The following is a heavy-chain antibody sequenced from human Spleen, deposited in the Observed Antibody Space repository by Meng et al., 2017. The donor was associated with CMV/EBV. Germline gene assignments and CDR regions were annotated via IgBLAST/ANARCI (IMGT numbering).Heavy chain of an antibody. CDR3: ARDLRPGTTIFGVRSVHYGMDV. V-gene: IGHV4-39*02. D-gene: IGHD3-3*01. Sequence: SETLSLTCTVSGGSISSSSYYWGWIRQPPGKGLEWIGSIYYSGSTYYNPSLKSRVTISVDTSKNQFSLKLSSVTAADTAVYYCARDLRPGTTIFGVRSVHYGMDVWGQGTTVTVSS. CDR2: IYYSGST. CDR1: GGSISSSSYY. J-gene: IGHJ6*02.